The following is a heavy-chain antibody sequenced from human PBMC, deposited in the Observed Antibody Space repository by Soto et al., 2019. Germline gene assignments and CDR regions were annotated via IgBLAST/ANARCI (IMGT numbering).Heavy chain of an antibody. CDR2: ISAYNGNT. V-gene: IGHV1-18*01. CDR3: ARDAPPEDS. J-gene: IGHJ4*02. CDR1: GYTFTNYA. Sequence: QVQLVQSGAEVKKPGASVKVSCKASGYTFTNYAISWVRQAPGQGLEWMGWISAYNGNTNYAQKLQGRVTMTTDTSTSTGDMELRSPRSDDTAVYYYARDAPPEDSWGQGTLVTVSS.